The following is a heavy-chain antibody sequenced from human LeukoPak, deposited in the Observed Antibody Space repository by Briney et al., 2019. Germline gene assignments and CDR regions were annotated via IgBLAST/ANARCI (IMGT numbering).Heavy chain of an antibody. CDR1: GFTFSDYN. D-gene: IGHD3-10*01. CDR2: ISRSGSTK. V-gene: IGHV3-11*01. J-gene: IGHJ4*02. CDR3: AKDMAAYYYASGNIDY. Sequence: PGGSLRLSCAASGFTFSDYNMRWIRQAPGKGLEWVSSISRSGSTKYYADSVKGRFTISRDNAKNSLFLQMNSLRAEDTAVYYCAKDMAAYYYASGNIDYWGQGTLVTVSS.